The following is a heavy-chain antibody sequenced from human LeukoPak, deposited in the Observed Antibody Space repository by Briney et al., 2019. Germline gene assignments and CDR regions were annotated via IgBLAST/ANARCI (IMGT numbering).Heavy chain of an antibody. CDR1: GYTFTGYY. Sequence: ASVKVSCKASGYTFTGYYMHWVRQAPGQGLEWMGWISPNNGDTDYAQKFQGRVTMTRDTSITTAYMELSNLRSDDTAVYYCARIGEDYWGQGTLVTVSS. V-gene: IGHV1-2*02. D-gene: IGHD3-10*01. J-gene: IGHJ4*02. CDR3: ARIGEDY. CDR2: ISPNNGDT.